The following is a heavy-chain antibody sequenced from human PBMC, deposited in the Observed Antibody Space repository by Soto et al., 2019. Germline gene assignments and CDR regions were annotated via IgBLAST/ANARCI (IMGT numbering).Heavy chain of an antibody. CDR2: VYYTGST. D-gene: IGHD2-21*02. Sequence: SETLSLTCTVSGGSIRSTDYYWSWIRQAPGKGLEWIGYVYYTGSTYYNPSLMSRLTISVDTSKNQFSLKLTSVTAAETAVYYCVRTAREGAVAPHWFDRWGQGTQVTVSS. CDR3: VRTAREGAVAPHWFDR. V-gene: IGHV4-30-4*01. J-gene: IGHJ5*02. CDR1: GGSIRSTDYY.